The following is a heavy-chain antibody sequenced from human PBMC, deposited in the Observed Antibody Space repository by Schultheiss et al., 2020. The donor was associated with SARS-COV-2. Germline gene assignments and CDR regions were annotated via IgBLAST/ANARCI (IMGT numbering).Heavy chain of an antibody. CDR3: ARSGSYYYMNV. CDR1: GGSISSGSYY. D-gene: IGHD3-10*01. J-gene: IGHJ6*03. Sequence: SETLSLTCTVSGGSISSGSYYWSWIRQPAGKGLEWIGYIYYSGDTYYNPSLKSRLTISVDTSKNQFSLKLSSVTATDTAVYYCARSGSYYYMNVWGKGTTVTVSS. CDR2: IYYSGDT. V-gene: IGHV4-61*10.